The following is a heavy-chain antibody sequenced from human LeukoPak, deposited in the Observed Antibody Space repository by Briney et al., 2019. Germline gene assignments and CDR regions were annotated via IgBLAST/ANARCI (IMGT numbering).Heavy chain of an antibody. D-gene: IGHD3-10*01. V-gene: IGHV3-23*01. CDR3: ANPQVDYGSGSYEN. CDR2: ISSSGGIT. CDR1: GFTFSSYA. Sequence: GGSLRLSCAASGFTFSSYAMTWVRRAPGKGLEWVSAISSSGGITYYADSVKGRFTISRDNSKNTLYLQMNSLRAEDTAVYYCANPQVDYGSGSYENWGQGTLVTVSS. J-gene: IGHJ4*02.